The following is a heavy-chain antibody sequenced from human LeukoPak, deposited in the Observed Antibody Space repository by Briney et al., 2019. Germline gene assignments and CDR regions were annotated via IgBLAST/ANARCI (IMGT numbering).Heavy chain of an antibody. D-gene: IGHD1-1*01. CDR3: ARDGDKGSTFDY. V-gene: IGHV4-38-2*02. CDR1: GYSISSGYY. J-gene: IGHJ4*02. Sequence: SETLSLTCAVSGYSISSGYYWGWIRQPPGKGLEWIGSIYHSGSTYYNPSLKSRVTISVDTSKNQFSLKLSSVTAADAAVYYCARDGDKGSTFDYWGQGTLVTVSS. CDR2: IYHSGST.